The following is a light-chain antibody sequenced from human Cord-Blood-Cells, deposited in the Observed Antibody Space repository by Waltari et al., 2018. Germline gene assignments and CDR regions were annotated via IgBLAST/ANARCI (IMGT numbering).Light chain of an antibody. CDR3: QQRSNWPT. J-gene: IGKJ4*01. V-gene: IGKV3-11*01. CDR2: DAS. Sequence: EIVLTQSPATLSLSPGERATLSCRASQSVSSYLAWYQRKPGQAPRLLIHDASNRATGIPARFSGSGSGTDFTLTISSLEPEDFAVYYCQQRSNWPTFGGGTKVEIK. CDR1: QSVSSY.